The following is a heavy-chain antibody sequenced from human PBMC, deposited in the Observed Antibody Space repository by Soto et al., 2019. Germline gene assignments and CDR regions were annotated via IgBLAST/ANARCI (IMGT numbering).Heavy chain of an antibody. CDR3: ARGQGLVRWGGYYYGMDV. V-gene: IGHV1-8*01. D-gene: IGHD1-1*01. CDR2: MNPNSGNT. Sequence: ASVKVSCKASGYTFTSYDINWVRQATGQGLEWMGWMNPNSGNTGYAQKFQGRVTMTRNTSISTAYMELSSLRSEDTAVHYCARGQGLVRWGGYYYGMDVWGQGTTVTVSS. CDR1: GYTFTSYD. J-gene: IGHJ6*02.